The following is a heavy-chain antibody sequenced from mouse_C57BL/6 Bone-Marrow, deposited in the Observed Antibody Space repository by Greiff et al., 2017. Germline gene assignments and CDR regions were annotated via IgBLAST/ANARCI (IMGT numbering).Heavy chain of an antibody. CDR1: GYTFTSSG. V-gene: IGHV1-81*01. CDR2: IYTRSGNN. J-gene: IGHJ1*03. Sequence: QVQLQQSGAELARPGASVKLSCTASGYTFTSSGISWVKQRTGQGLEWIGEIYTRSGNNYYNEKFTGKATLTADKYSSTAYMELRSLTSEDSAVYIWAKSYGRSWYFDVWGTGTTVTVSS. CDR3: AKSYGRSWYFDV. D-gene: IGHD2-12*01.